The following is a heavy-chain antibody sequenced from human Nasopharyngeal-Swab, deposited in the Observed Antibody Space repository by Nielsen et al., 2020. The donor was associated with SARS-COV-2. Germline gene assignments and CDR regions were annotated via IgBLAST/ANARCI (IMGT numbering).Heavy chain of an antibody. Sequence: GGSLRLSCAASGFTFSNAWMGWVRQAPGKGLEWVGRIKSKTDGGTTDYAAPVKGRFTISRDDSKNTLYLQMNSLKTEDTAVYYCTSRSTTVTTSLRADVWGKGTTVTVSS. D-gene: IGHD4-17*01. V-gene: IGHV3-15*01. CDR1: GFTFSNAW. CDR2: IKSKTDGGTT. J-gene: IGHJ6*04. CDR3: TSRSTTVTTSLRADV.